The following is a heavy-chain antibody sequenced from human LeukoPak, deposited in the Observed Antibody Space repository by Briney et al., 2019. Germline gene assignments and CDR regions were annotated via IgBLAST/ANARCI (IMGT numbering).Heavy chain of an antibody. CDR3: ASSATGTTKDYYYYMDV. D-gene: IGHD1-7*01. J-gene: IGHJ6*03. CDR1: GGTFSSYA. Sequence: SVKVSCKASGGTFSSYAISWVRQAPGQGLEWMGGIIPIFGTANYAQKFQGGVTITTDESTSTAYMELSSLRSEDTAVYYCASSATGTTKDYYYYMDVWGKGTTVTVSS. V-gene: IGHV1-69*05. CDR2: IIPIFGTA.